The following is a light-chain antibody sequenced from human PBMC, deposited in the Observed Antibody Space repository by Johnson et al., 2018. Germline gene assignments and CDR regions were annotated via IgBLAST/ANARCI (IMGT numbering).Light chain of an antibody. CDR2: ENN. Sequence: SVLTQPPSVSAAPGQQVTISCSGSSSNIGNNYVSWYQQLPGTAPKLLIYENNKRPSGIPDRFSGSKSGPSATLGITGLQTGDEADYYCGTWDSSLSAGNGFGTGTKVTAL. V-gene: IGLV1-51*02. J-gene: IGLJ1*01. CDR3: GTWDSSLSAGNG. CDR1: SSNIGNNY.